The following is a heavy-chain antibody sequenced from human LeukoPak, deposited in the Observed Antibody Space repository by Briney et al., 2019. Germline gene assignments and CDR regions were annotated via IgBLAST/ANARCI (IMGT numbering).Heavy chain of an antibody. D-gene: IGHD4-23*01. J-gene: IGHJ3*02. CDR2: IYYSGST. CDR3: ARSTTVVANDI. CDR1: GGSISSYY. V-gene: IGHV4-59*01. Sequence: PSETLSLTCTVSGGSISSYYWSWIRQPPGKGLEWIGYIYYSGSTNYNPSLKSRVTISVDTSKNQFSLKLSSVTAADTAVYYCARSTTVVANDIWGQGTMVTVSS.